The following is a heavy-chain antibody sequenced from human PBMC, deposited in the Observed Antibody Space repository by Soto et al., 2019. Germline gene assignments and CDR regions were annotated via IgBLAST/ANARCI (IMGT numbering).Heavy chain of an antibody. CDR2: INDSGNI. CDR1: GGSFSGYQ. D-gene: IGHD3-10*01. Sequence: QVQLQQWGAGLLKPSETLSLTCAVYGGSFSGYQWSWIRQTPGKGLEWIGEINDSGNINYNPSLSSRVTILVDTAKKQISLKLRSVTAADTAVYFCARGLRLWFGELSRPGGYYSYTDVWGKGTTVTVSS. V-gene: IGHV4-34*01. J-gene: IGHJ6*03. CDR3: ARGLRLWFGELSRPGGYYSYTDV.